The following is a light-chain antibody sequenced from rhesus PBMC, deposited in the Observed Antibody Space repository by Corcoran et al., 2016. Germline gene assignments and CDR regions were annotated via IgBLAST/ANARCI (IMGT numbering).Light chain of an antibody. CDR3: SSTAVSNTYI. CDR1: SSDIGNYNR. V-gene: IGLV2-23*02. CDR2: EVN. J-gene: IGLJ1*01. Sequence: QAALTQPRSVSGSPGQSVTISCSGSSSDIGNYNRVSWYQQHPGKAPKLILYEVNKWPSGVSDRFSGAKSDNTASLTIPGLRAEDVADYYCSSTAVSNTYIIGGGTRVTVL.